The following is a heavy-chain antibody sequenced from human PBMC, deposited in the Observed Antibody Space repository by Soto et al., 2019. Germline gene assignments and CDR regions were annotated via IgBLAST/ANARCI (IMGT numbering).Heavy chain of an antibody. CDR3: ARPAEYYYDSSGYYGVASGWFDP. D-gene: IGHD3-22*01. J-gene: IGHJ5*02. CDR2: IIDSGGST. V-gene: IGHV3-66*02. CDR1: DFSFSRDW. Sequence: GGSLRLSCTASDFSFSRDWVHWVRQAPGKGLEWVSDIIDSGGSTYYADSVKGRFTISRDNSKSTLYLQMNSLRAEDTAVYYCARPAEYYYDSSGYYGVASGWFDPWGQGTLVTVSS.